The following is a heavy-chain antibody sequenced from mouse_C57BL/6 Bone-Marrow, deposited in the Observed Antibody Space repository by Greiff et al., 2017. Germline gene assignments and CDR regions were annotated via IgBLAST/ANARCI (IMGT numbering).Heavy chain of an antibody. CDR1: GFTFSDYG. Sequence: VQLQQSGGGLVKPGGSLKLSCAASGFTFSDYGMHWVRQAPEKGLEWVAYISSGSSTIYYADTVKGRFTISRDNAKNTLFLQMTSLRSEDTAMYYCASFFFDYWGQGTTLTVSS. CDR3: ASFFFDY. J-gene: IGHJ2*01. CDR2: ISSGSSTI. V-gene: IGHV5-17*01.